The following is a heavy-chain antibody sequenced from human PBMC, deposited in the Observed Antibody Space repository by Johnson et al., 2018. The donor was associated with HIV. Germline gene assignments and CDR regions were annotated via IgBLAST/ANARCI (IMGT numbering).Heavy chain of an antibody. D-gene: IGHD1-14*01. CDR1: GFTFSSYV. J-gene: IGHJ3*02. Sequence: QVQLVESGGGLVKPGGSLRLSCAASGFTFSSYVMHWVRQAPGKGLEWVAFIRSDGTNKYYADFVKGRFSISRDNSKNTLYLQMNSLRAEDTAVYYCAIIWNHTFDIWGQGTMVTVSS. V-gene: IGHV3-30*02. CDR3: AIIWNHTFDI. CDR2: IRSDGTNK.